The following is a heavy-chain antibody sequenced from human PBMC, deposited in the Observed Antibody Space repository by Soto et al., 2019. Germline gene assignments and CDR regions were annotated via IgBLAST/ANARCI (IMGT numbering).Heavy chain of an antibody. Sequence: QVQLVQSGAEVKKPGSSVKVSYKASGGTFSSYTISWVRQAPGQGLEWMGRIIPILGIANYAQKFQGRVTITADKSTSTAYMELSSLRSDDTAVYYCARGVMTTLTSHWGQGTLVTVSS. D-gene: IGHD4-4*01. V-gene: IGHV1-69*02. CDR1: GGTFSSYT. CDR3: ARGVMTTLTSH. CDR2: IIPILGIA. J-gene: IGHJ4*02.